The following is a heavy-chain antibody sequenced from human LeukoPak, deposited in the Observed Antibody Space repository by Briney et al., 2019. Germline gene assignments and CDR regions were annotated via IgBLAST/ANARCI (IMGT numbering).Heavy chain of an antibody. CDR2: IKEDATES. CDR1: GFTFSSYW. Sequence: PGGSLRLSCAASGFTFSSYWMTWIRQARGKGLEWVAHIKEDATESRSVDSVKGRFTISRDNTKNSLFLQLNSLRAEDTAVYYCVRDRGWYHFDLWGQGTLVTVSS. J-gene: IGHJ4*02. CDR3: VRDRGWYHFDL. V-gene: IGHV3-7*01. D-gene: IGHD3-10*01.